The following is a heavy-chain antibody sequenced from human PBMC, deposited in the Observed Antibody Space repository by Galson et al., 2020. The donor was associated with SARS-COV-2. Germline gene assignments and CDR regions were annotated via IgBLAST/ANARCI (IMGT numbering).Heavy chain of an antibody. J-gene: IGHJ4*02. CDR1: GGSLSNYY. Sequence: ETSETLSLTCTVSGGSLSNYYWTWIRQSAGKGLEWIGRVYTSRGTNYNPSLKSRVTMSVDTSKSQFSLNLSSVTAADTAVYYCAREGNSDYCFDSWGQGTLVTVSS. D-gene: IGHD3-10*01. V-gene: IGHV4-4*07. CDR3: AREGNSDYCFDS. CDR2: VYTSRGT.